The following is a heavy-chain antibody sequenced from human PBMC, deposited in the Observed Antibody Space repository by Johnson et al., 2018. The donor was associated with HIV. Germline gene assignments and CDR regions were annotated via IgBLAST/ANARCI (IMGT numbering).Heavy chain of an antibody. CDR3: ARGKGAAAAEAFDI. D-gene: IGHD6-13*01. V-gene: IGHV3-30*02. CDR2: IRYDGSNK. Sequence: QMLLVESGGGVVQPGGSLRLSCAASGFTFSSYGMHWVRQAPGKGLEWVAFIRYDGSNKYYADSVKGRFTISRENAKNSLYLQMNSLRAGDTAVYYCARGKGAAAAEAFDIWGQGTMVTVSS. J-gene: IGHJ3*02. CDR1: GFTFSSYG.